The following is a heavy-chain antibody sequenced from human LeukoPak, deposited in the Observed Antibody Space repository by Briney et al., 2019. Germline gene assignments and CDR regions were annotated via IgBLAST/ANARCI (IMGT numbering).Heavy chain of an antibody. CDR2: ISNDGSKK. Sequence: GGSLRLSCAASGFTFRSYGMHWVRQAPGKGLDWVAVISNDGSKKYYAASVKGRFTISRDNSKNTLSLQVSGLRTEDTAVYYCAKDRYSYAFEYSDSWGQGTLVTVSS. CDR3: AKDRYSYAFEYSDS. J-gene: IGHJ4*02. V-gene: IGHV3-30*18. CDR1: GFTFRSYG. D-gene: IGHD5-18*01.